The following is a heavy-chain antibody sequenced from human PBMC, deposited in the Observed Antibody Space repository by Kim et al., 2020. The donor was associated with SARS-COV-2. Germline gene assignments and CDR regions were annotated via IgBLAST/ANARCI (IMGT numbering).Heavy chain of an antibody. D-gene: IGHD3-16*01. Sequence: GGSLRLSCSASGFTFSDYAIHWVRQAPGKGLQYVSATSRNGDGSFYADSVKVRFTISRDNSKNTLFLQMSGLRVEDTAVYYCVGYGRYYGAVHWGQGALVTVSS. J-gene: IGHJ1*01. CDR2: TSRNGDGS. CDR1: GFTFSDYA. V-gene: IGHV3-64D*06. CDR3: VGYGRYYGAVH.